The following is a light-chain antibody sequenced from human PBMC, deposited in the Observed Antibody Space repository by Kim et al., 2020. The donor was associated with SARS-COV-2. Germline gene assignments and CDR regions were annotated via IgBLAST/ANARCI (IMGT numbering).Light chain of an antibody. V-gene: IGKV1-5*01. J-gene: IGKJ4*01. Sequence: DNQVTQSPSILSASIGDRVSVTCRASQSPGRWLAWYQQKPGKAPKILIYDVSSLKSGVPSRFSGSGSGTEFTLTISNLQPEDSATYYCQQYISYPLTFGGGTKVEIK. CDR1: QSPGRW. CDR3: QQYISYPLT. CDR2: DVS.